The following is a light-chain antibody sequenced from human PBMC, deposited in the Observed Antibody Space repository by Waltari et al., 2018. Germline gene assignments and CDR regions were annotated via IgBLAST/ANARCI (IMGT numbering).Light chain of an antibody. V-gene: IGLV2-11*01. Sequence: QSALTQPRSLSGSPGQSVTISCTGTRSDVGSYNFVSWYHQHPGKAPKLMIYDVTQRPSGVPRRFSGSKAGNTASLTISGRQPEDEADYYCSSYAGSYTWVFGGGTKLTVV. CDR2: DVT. CDR3: SSYAGSYTWV. J-gene: IGLJ3*02. CDR1: RSDVGSYNF.